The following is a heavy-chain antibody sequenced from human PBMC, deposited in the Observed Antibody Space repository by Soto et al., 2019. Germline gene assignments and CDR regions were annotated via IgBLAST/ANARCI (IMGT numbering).Heavy chain of an antibody. J-gene: IGHJ4*02. V-gene: IGHV3-21*01. Sequence: EVQLVESGGGLVKPGGSLRLSCEGSGFSFSSYSMNWVRQAPGKGLEWVSCISYSSSQIFYGDSVKGRFTISRDNAKNSLYLQTSNLRDEDTGVFYCARGGGTGAWFPNQRGLETLVTVSS. CDR3: ARGGGTGAWFPNQ. CDR2: ISYSSSQI. CDR1: GFSFSSYS. D-gene: IGHD1-26*01.